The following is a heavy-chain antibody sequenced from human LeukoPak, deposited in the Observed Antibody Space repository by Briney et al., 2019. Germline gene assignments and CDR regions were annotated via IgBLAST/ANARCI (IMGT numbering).Heavy chain of an antibody. CDR1: GGSISSYC. CDR2: IYTSGST. Sequence: SETLSLTCTVSGGSISSYCWSWIRQPPGKGLEWIGYIYTSGSTNYNPSLKSRVTISVDTSKNQFSLKLSSVTAADTAVYYCARPTSSGYPDAFDIWGQGTMVTASS. V-gene: IGHV4-4*09. CDR3: ARPTSSGYPDAFDI. D-gene: IGHD3-22*01. J-gene: IGHJ3*02.